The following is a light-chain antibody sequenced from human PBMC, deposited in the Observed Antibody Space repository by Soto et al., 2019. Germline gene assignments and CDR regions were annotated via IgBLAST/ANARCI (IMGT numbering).Light chain of an antibody. Sequence: DIQMTQSPSSVSASVGDRVTITCRASQGISSWLAWYQQKPGKAPNLLIYAASSLQSGDPSRFSGGGSGTDFTLTISLLQPEVSATYYRQRANSLPLAFGGGTKVEIK. CDR1: QGISSW. V-gene: IGKV1-12*01. CDR3: QRANSLPLA. J-gene: IGKJ4*01. CDR2: AAS.